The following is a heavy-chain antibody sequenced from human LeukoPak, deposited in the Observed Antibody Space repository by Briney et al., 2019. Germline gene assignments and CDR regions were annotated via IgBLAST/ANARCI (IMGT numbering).Heavy chain of an antibody. CDR1: GYTFTIYY. Sequence: ASVKVSFKASGYTFTIYYIHWVRQAPGQGLEWLGWMNPNNGNTGNAHKFQVRVTMTRNTSISTAYMELSSLRSEDTAVYYCERGFGQDSGYDRNWGQGTLVTVSS. CDR2: MNPNNGNT. J-gene: IGHJ4*02. V-gene: IGHV1-8*02. CDR3: ERGFGQDSGYDRN. D-gene: IGHD5-12*01.